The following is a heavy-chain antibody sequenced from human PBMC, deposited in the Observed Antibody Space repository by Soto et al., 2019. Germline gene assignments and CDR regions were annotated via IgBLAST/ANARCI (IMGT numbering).Heavy chain of an antibody. V-gene: IGHV1-69*08. CDR1: GGTLSTFS. CDR2: FSPILGTA. CDR3: ATNRGFTGNWGDTYDI. D-gene: IGHD7-27*01. J-gene: IGHJ3*02. Sequence: QVQLVQSGAEVKKPGSSVKVACKASGGTLSTFSVSWVRQAPGQGLEWMGRFSPILGTAVYAQKFQGRVTITADKSTNTVYMGLSRLISEDTSVYYCATNRGFTGNWGDTYDIWGQGTMVAVSS.